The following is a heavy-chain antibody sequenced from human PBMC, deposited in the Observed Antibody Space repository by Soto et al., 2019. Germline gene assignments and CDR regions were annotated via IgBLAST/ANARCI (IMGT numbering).Heavy chain of an antibody. CDR3: ARAPPSAYCAGDCYYYYGMDV. J-gene: IGHJ6*02. CDR1: GFTFSSYS. Sequence: EVQLVESGGGLVKPGGSLRLSCAASGFTFSSYSMNWVRQAPGKGLEWVSSISSSSSYIYYADSVKGRFTISRDNAKNSLYLQMNSLRAEDTAVYYCARAPPSAYCAGDCYYYYGMDVWGQGTTVTVSS. CDR2: ISSSSSYI. D-gene: IGHD2-21*02. V-gene: IGHV3-21*01.